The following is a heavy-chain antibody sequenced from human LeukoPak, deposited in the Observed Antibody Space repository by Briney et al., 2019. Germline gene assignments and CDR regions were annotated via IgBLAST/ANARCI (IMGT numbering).Heavy chain of an antibody. D-gene: IGHD3-3*01. CDR3: AKQWSQAGQPMGYFDY. CDR1: GFTFSSYG. Sequence: GGSLRLSCVVSGFTFSSYGMSWVRQAPGRGLEWVAVISYDGSNKYYADSVKGRFTISRDNSKNTLYLQMNSLRSEDTAVYYCAKQWSQAGQPMGYFDYWGQGTLVTVSS. V-gene: IGHV3-30*18. CDR2: ISYDGSNK. J-gene: IGHJ4*02.